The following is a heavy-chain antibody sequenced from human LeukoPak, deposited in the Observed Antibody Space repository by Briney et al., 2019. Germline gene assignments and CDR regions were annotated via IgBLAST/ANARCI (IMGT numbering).Heavy chain of an antibody. J-gene: IGHJ5*02. CDR1: GGPFSGYY. CDR2: INHSGSA. Sequence: SETLSLTCAVYGGPFSGYYWSWIRQPPGKGLEWIGEINHSGSANYNPSLKSRVTISVDTSKNQFSLKLSSVTAADTAVYYCARRITIFGVVIIEANWFDPWGQGTLVTVSS. V-gene: IGHV4-34*01. CDR3: ARRITIFGVVIIEANWFDP. D-gene: IGHD3-3*01.